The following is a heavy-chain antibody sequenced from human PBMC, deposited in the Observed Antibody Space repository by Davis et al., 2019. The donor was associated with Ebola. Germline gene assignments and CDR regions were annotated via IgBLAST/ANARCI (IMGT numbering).Heavy chain of an antibody. V-gene: IGHV3-7*01. J-gene: IGHJ3*02. D-gene: IGHD6-6*01. Sequence: GESLKISCAASGFTFSSYWMSWVRQAPGKGLEWVANIKQDGSEKYYVDSVKGRFTISRDNAKNSLYLQMNSLRAEDTAVYYCANIAARSIWGQGTMVTVSS. CDR3: ANIAARSI. CDR1: GFTFSSYW. CDR2: IKQDGSEK.